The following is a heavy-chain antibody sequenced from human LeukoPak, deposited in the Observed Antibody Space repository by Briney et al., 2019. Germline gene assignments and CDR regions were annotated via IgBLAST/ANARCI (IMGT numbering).Heavy chain of an antibody. CDR2: ISSSSSYI. CDR1: GFTFSSYS. J-gene: IGHJ3*02. CDR3: ARDLAVRGYSGYDVGAFDI. D-gene: IGHD5-12*01. Sequence: GGSLRLSCAASGFTFSSYSMNWVRQAPGKGLEWVSSISSSSSYIYYADSVKGRFTIPRDNAKNSLYLQMNSLRAEDTAVYYCARDLAVRGYSGYDVGAFDIWGQGTMVTVSS. V-gene: IGHV3-21*01.